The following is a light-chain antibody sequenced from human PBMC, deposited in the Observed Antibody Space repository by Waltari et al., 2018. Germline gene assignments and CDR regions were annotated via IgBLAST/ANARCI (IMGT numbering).Light chain of an antibody. CDR3: MQGTHWPWT. Sequence: DVVMTQSPLSLPVTLGQPASLPCRSSQSLVHSDGKTYLNWFHQRPGQSPRRLIYKVSNRDSGVPDRFSGSGSGTDFTLRISRVEAEDVGVYYCMQGTHWPWTFGQGTKVEIK. J-gene: IGKJ1*01. CDR1: QSLVHSDGKTY. CDR2: KVS. V-gene: IGKV2-30*02.